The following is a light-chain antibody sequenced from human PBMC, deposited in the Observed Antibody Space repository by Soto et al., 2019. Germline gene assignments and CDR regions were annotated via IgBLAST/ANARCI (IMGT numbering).Light chain of an antibody. CDR1: QGISTY. CDR3: QQSYSTTWT. V-gene: IGKV1-39*01. J-gene: IGKJ1*01. Sequence: DIQMTQCPSSLSASVGDRVTMTFRASQGISTYLNSYLQKPGKAPKLLIYAASSLQSGVPSRCSGSRSETDFTLTISSLQPEDFATYSCQQSYSTTWTFGQGTKVDIK. CDR2: AAS.